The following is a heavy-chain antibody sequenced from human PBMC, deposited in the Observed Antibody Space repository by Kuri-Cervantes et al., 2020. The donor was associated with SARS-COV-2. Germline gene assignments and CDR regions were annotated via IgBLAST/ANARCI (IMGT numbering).Heavy chain of an antibody. CDR2: ISSNGDST. V-gene: IGHV3-64*02. Sequence: GGSLRLSCAAPGFTFSNYAMYWVRQAPGKGLEYVSAISSNGDSTYYADSVKGRFTMSRDNSKNTLYLQMGSLRAEDMAVYYCARVSRSGYLDYWGQGTLVTVSS. CDR3: ARVSRSGYLDY. J-gene: IGHJ4*02. CDR1: GFTFSNYA. D-gene: IGHD3-3*01.